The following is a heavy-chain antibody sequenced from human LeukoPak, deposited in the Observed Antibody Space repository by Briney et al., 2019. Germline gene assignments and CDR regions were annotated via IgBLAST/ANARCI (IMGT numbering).Heavy chain of an antibody. Sequence: SVKVSCKASGGTFSSYAISWVRQAPGQGLEWMGGIIPIFGTANCAQKFQGRVTITADESTSTAYMELSSLRSEDTAVYYCASVYKYGMDVWGQGTTVIVSS. V-gene: IGHV1-69*13. J-gene: IGHJ6*02. CDR2: IIPIFGTA. CDR3: ASVYKYGMDV. CDR1: GGTFSSYA.